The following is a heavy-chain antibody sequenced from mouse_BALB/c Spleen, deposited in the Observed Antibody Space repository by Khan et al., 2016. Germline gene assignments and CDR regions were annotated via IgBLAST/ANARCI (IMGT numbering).Heavy chain of an antibody. V-gene: IGHV9-3-1*01. CDR2: INTYSGES. J-gene: IGHJ1*01. CDR3: ARHRYYYGSSRYFDV. CDR1: GYTFTNYG. D-gene: IGHD1-1*01. Sequence: QIQLVQSGPELKKPGKTVKISCKASGYTFTNYGMNWVKQAPGKGLKWMGWINTYSGESTYADDFKGRFAFSLETSANTAYLQINNLKNEETATHFCARHRYYYGSSRYFDVWGAGTTVTVSS.